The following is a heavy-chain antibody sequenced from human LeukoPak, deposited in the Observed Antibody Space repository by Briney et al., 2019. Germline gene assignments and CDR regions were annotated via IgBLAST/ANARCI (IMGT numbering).Heavy chain of an antibody. CDR1: GGSISSSSYY. Sequence: SQTLSLTCTVSGGSISSSSYYWGWIRQPPGKGLEWIGSIYYSGSTYYNPSLKSRVTISVDTSKNQFSLKLSSVTAADTAVYYCARGGGHYYYYYMDVWGKGTTVTVSS. CDR2: IYYSGST. V-gene: IGHV4-39*01. D-gene: IGHD3-16*01. CDR3: ARGGGHYYYYYMDV. J-gene: IGHJ6*03.